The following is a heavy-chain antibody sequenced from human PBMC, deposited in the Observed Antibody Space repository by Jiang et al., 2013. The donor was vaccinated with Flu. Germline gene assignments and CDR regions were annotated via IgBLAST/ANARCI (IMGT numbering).Heavy chain of an antibody. V-gene: IGHV1-69*04. CDR2: IIPILGIA. J-gene: IGHJ1*01. D-gene: IGHD1-26*01. Sequence: SGAEVKKPGSSVKVSCKASGGTFSSYAISWVRQAPGQGLEWMGRIIPILGIANYAQKFQGRVTITADKSTSTAYMELSSLRSDDTAVYYCARGTSPYSGSYIDFQHWGQGTLVTVSS. CDR3: ARGTSPYSGSYIDFQH. CDR1: GGTFSSYA.